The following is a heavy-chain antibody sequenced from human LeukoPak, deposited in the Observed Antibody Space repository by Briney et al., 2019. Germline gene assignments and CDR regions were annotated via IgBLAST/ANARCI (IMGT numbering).Heavy chain of an antibody. CDR3: ARGRPLGLTVVPAANWFDP. D-gene: IGHD2-2*01. Sequence: SETLSLTCAVYGGSFSGYYWSWIRQPPGKGLEWIGEINHSGSTNYNPSLKSRVTISVDTSKNQFSLKLSSVTAADTAVYYCARGRPLGLTVVPAANWFDPWGQGTLVTVSS. CDR1: GGSFSGYY. CDR2: INHSGST. V-gene: IGHV4-34*01. J-gene: IGHJ5*02.